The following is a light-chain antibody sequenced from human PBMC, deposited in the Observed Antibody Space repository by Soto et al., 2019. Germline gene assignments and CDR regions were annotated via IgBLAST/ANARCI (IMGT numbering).Light chain of an antibody. Sequence: EIVSTQAPATLSVSPGEGATLSCRASQGIGDTLAWYQQKPGQTPRLLIYDTSIRATGVTARLSGSRSGAEFTLNISRLQSEEFAVYYCQTYVNWTLTFGGGRKGDIK. CDR2: DTS. CDR1: QGIGDT. V-gene: IGKV3-15*01. CDR3: QTYVNWTLT. J-gene: IGKJ4*01.